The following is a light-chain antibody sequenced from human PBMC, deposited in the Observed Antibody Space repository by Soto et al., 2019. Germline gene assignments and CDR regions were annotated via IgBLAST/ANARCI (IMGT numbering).Light chain of an antibody. V-gene: IGKV1-5*03. J-gene: IGKJ4*02. CDR3: QQYNSYSG. Sequence: DIQMTQSPSTLSASVGDRVTITCRASQSISSWLAWYQQKPGKAPKLLIYKASSLESGVPSRFSGSGSGTEFTLTISRLQPDDVATYYCQQYNSYSGFGGGTKVEIK. CDR2: KAS. CDR1: QSISSW.